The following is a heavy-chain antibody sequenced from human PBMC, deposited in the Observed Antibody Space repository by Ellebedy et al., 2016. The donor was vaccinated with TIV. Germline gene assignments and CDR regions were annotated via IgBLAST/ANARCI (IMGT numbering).Heavy chain of an antibody. V-gene: IGHV3-23*01. CDR1: GFPFSNYA. D-gene: IGHD6-19*01. CDR2: ISSGGGSS. Sequence: PGGSLRLSCAASGFPFSNYAMTWVRQAPGKGLEWVAAISSGGGSSYYADSVKGRFDISRDNLNNTLFLRMNTLKADDSAVYFCAKDSSAHPSNDALEVWGQGTMIIVSS. CDR3: AKDSSAHPSNDALEV. J-gene: IGHJ3*01.